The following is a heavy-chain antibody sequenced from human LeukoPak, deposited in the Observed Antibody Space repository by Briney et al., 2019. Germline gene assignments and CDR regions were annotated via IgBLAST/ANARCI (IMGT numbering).Heavy chain of an antibody. CDR1: GYTFTTYY. J-gene: IGHJ3*02. CDR3: ARDLDTTGWAGGFDI. V-gene: IGHV1-46*01. D-gene: IGHD6-19*01. CDR2: INPSAGTT. Sequence: GASVKVSCKASGYTFTTYYIHWVRQAPGQGLEWMGIINPSAGTTAYTQKFQGRVTMTRDTSTSTVYMELSSLRSDDTAVYYCARDLDTTGWAGGFDIWGQGTMVTVSS.